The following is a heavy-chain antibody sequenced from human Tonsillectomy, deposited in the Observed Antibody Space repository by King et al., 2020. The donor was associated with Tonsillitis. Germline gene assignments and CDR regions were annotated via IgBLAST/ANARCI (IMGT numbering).Heavy chain of an antibody. Sequence: QLVQSGGGVVQPGGSLRLSCAASGFTFSSYGVYWVRQAPGKGLEWAALIWYDGSNKYYTDSVKGRFTISRDNSKNTLYLQMNSLRAEDTAVYYCARIAYGSGGSWYGIDYWGQGTLVTVSS. CDR2: IWYDGSNK. CDR1: GFTFSSYG. CDR3: ARIAYGSGGSWYGIDY. J-gene: IGHJ4*02. D-gene: IGHD2-15*01. V-gene: IGHV3-33*01.